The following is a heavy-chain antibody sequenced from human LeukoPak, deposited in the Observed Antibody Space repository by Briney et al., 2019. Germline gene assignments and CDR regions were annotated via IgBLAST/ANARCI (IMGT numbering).Heavy chain of an antibody. V-gene: IGHV1-69*01. D-gene: IGHD3-3*01. CDR1: GGTFSSYA. Sequence: SVKVSCKASGGTFSSYAISWVRQAPGQGLEWMGGIIPIFGTANYAQKFQGRVTITADEATSTAYMELSSLRSEDTAVYYCARAGLRGIGVVGFDPWGQGTLVTVSS. CDR2: IIPIFGTA. CDR3: ARAGLRGIGVVGFDP. J-gene: IGHJ5*02.